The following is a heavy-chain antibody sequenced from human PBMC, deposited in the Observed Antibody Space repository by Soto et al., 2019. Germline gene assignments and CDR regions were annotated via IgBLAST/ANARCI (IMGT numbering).Heavy chain of an antibody. Sequence: SETLSLTCAVSGGSISSSNWCSCVRQPPGKGLEWIGEIYHSGSTNYNPSLKSRVTISVDKSKNQFSLKLSSVTAADTAVYYCAIQPDRRSLDYWGQGTLVTVSS. D-gene: IGHD2-15*01. CDR1: GGSISSSNW. CDR3: AIQPDRRSLDY. CDR2: IYHSGST. V-gene: IGHV4-4*02. J-gene: IGHJ4*02.